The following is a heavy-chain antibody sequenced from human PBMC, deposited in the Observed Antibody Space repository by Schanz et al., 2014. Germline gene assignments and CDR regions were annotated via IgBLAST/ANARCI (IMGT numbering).Heavy chain of an antibody. CDR1: GFTFGGYA. CDR3: ASGGYCTNGVCNGGRNWFDP. Sequence: QVQLLESGGGVVQPGRSLRLSCAVSGFTFGGYALHWVRQAPGKGLEWVAVIPYDGSTKYYADSGKGRFTISRDNSKNTLYLQINSLRAEDTAVYYCASGGYCTNGVCNGGRNWFDPWGQGTLVTVSS. D-gene: IGHD2-8*01. V-gene: IGHV3-30-3*01. CDR2: IPYDGSTK. J-gene: IGHJ5*02.